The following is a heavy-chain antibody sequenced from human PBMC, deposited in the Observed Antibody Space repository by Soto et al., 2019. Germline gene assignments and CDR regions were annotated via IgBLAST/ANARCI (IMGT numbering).Heavy chain of an antibody. J-gene: IGHJ4*02. CDR3: VEGWNDF. D-gene: IGHD1-1*01. V-gene: IGHV3-15*01. Sequence: PGGSLRLSCVTSGFMFSSAWMNWVRQAPGKGLEWVARIKRKGDGETRDYAAPVKGRFTISRDDSKKTVYLQMNSLRAEDTAVYYCVEGWNDFWGQGTLVTVSS. CDR2: IKRKGDGETR. CDR1: GFMFSSAW.